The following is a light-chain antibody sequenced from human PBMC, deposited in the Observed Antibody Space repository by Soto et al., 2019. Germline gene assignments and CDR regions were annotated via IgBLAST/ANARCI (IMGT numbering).Light chain of an antibody. J-gene: IGLJ3*02. CDR1: ISDVGRYDY. Sequence: QSVLTQPASVSGSPGQSITISCTGTISDVGRYDYVSWYQQHPGKAPKLIIYGVHSRPSGLSDRFSGSKSGNTASLTISGLQPEDEADYHCSSYTSSDTLVVGGGTKVTVL. CDR2: GVH. V-gene: IGLV2-14*03. CDR3: SSYTSSDTLV.